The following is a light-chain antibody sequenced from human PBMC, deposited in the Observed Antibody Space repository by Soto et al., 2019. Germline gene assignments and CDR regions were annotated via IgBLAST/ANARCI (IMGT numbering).Light chain of an antibody. CDR2: AAS. J-gene: IGKJ2*02. CDR1: QSISSSY. V-gene: IGKV3-20*01. Sequence: EIVLTQSPGTLSLSPGEGAALSCRTSQSISSSYLAWYQQKPGQAPRLLIYAASSRATGIPDRFSGSGPGTDFTLTISRLEPEDFAVYYCQLYGGSHMCSVGQGTKLEIK. CDR3: QLYGGSHMCS.